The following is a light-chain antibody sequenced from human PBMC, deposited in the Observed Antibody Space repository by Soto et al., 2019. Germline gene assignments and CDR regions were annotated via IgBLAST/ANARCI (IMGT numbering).Light chain of an antibody. J-gene: IGLJ1*01. Sequence: QSVLTRPASVSGSPGQSITISCTGTSSDVGGYNYVSWYQQHPGKAPKLMIYDVSNRPSGVSNRFSGSKSGNTASLTISGIQAEDEADYYLSSYTSSSSYVFGPGTKLTVL. CDR3: SSYTSSSSYV. CDR2: DVS. CDR1: SSDVGGYNY. V-gene: IGLV2-14*01.